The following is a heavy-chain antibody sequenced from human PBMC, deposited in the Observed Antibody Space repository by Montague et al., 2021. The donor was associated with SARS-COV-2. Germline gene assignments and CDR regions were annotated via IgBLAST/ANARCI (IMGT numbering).Heavy chain of an antibody. CDR2: IKEDGSEK. CDR3: ARDFAHYTGYVAGYFGY. V-gene: IGHV3-7*05. CDR1: GFTFSSYW. Sequence: SLRLSCAASGFTFSSYWMSWVRQAPGKGLEWVASIKEDGSEKDYVESVKGRFTISRDNAKNSLHLQMNSLRADDTAVYYCARDFAHYTGYVAGYFGYWGQGTLVTVSS. J-gene: IGHJ4*02. D-gene: IGHD5-12*01.